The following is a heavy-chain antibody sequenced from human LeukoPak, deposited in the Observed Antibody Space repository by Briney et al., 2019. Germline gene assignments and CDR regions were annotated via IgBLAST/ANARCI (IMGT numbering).Heavy chain of an antibody. CDR2: INHSGST. J-gene: IGHJ5*02. CDR3: ARGRPVWGSYRPNNWFDP. Sequence: SEILSLTCAVYGGSFSGYYWSWIRQPPGKGLEWIGEINHSGSTNYNPSLKSRVTISVDTSKNQFSLKLSSVTAADTAVYYCARGRPVWGSYRPNNWFDPWGQGTLVTVSS. V-gene: IGHV4-34*01. D-gene: IGHD3-16*02. CDR1: GGSFSGYY.